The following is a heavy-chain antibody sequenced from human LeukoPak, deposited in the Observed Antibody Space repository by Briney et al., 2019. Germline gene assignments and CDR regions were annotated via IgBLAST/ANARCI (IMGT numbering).Heavy chain of an antibody. CDR2: ISAYNGNT. CDR1: GCTFTSYG. CDR3: ARDKVQYYYDSSGYYGTQTPFDY. V-gene: IGHV1-18*01. Sequence: GASVKVSCKASGCTFTSYGISWVREAPGQGLEWMGWISAYNGNTNYAQKLQGRVTMTTDTSTSTAYMELRSLRSDDTAVYYCARDKVQYYYDSSGYYGTQTPFDYWGQGTLVTVSS. D-gene: IGHD3-22*01. J-gene: IGHJ4*02.